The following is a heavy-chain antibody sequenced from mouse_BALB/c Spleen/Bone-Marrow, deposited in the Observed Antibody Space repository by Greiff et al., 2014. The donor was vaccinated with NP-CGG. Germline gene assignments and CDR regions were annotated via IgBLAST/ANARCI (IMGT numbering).Heavy chain of an antibody. Sequence: EVQLVESGPDLVKPGASGRISCKASGYSFTGYNRHWGKQSHGKSLEWIGRFNPNNGGTSYNQKFKGKAILTVDKSSSTAYMELRSLTSEDSAVYYCVLLRAWFAYWGQGTLVTVSA. CDR3: VLLRAWFAY. J-gene: IGHJ3*01. V-gene: IGHV1-18*01. CDR1: GYSFTGYN. CDR2: FNPNNGGT. D-gene: IGHD1-1*01.